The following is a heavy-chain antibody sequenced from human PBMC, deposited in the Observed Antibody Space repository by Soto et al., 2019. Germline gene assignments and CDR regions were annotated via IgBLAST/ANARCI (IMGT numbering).Heavy chain of an antibody. J-gene: IGHJ6*02. CDR1: GGSITSYY. Sequence: PSETLSLTCTVSGGSITSYYWSWIRQPPGKGLEWIGYIYFSGSTYYNPSLKSRVTISVDTSKNQFSLKLSSVTAADTAVFYCARLLYYDSSGFEGGGMDVWGQGTTVTVSS. CDR3: ARLLYYDSSGFEGGGMDV. V-gene: IGHV4-59*08. CDR2: IYFSGST. D-gene: IGHD3-22*01.